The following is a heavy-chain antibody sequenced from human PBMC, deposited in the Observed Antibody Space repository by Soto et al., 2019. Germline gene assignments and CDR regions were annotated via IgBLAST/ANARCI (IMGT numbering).Heavy chain of an antibody. D-gene: IGHD5-18*01. CDR3: TRQAGYSYGSHDY. CDR2: IIPIFGTA. Sequence: QVQLVQSGAEVTKHGPSVKVSCQASGGTFRSYAISWVRQAPGQVLEWMGGIIPIFGTANYAQKFQGRVTITAAESTSTAYMELSSLRSEDTAVYYCTRQAGYSYGSHDYWGQGTLVTVSS. CDR1: GGTFRSYA. V-gene: IGHV1-69*01. J-gene: IGHJ4*02.